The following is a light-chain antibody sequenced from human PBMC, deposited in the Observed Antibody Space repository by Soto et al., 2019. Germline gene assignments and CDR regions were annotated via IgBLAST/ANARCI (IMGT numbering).Light chain of an antibody. CDR3: LHEYSYPRT. CDR1: QTISSW. V-gene: IGKV1-5*01. J-gene: IGKJ1*01. Sequence: DIQMTQSPSTLSGSVGDRVTITCRASQTISSWLAWYQKKTGKDPKLLIYTASTLQSGVPSRFSGSGSGADFNLTIRRLQTEDSATYDCLHEYSYPRTFGQGTKVDIK. CDR2: TAS.